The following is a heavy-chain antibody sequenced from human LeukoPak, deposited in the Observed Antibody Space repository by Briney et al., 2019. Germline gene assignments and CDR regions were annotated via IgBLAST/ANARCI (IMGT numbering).Heavy chain of an antibody. V-gene: IGHV1-18*01. CDR3: ARRVVVAATPGGADY. D-gene: IGHD2-15*01. CDR2: ISAYNGNT. Sequence: ASVTVSCKASGYTFTSYGISWVRQAPGQGLEWMGWISAYNGNTNYAQKLQGRVTMTTDTSTSTAYMELRSLRSDDTAVYYCARRVVVAATPGGADYWGQGTLVTVSS. J-gene: IGHJ4*02. CDR1: GYTFTSYG.